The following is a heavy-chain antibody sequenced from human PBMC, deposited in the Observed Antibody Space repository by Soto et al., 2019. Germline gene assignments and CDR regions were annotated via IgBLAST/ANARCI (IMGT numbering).Heavy chain of an antibody. V-gene: IGHV4-4*07. D-gene: IGHD1-1*01. CDR2: IYATGTT. CDR3: VRDGTKTLRDWFDP. CDR1: GASMNSYH. J-gene: IGHJ5*02. Sequence: SETLSLTCTVSGASMNSYHWSWIRQPAGKGLEWIGRIYATGTTDYNPSLKSRVMMSVDTSKKQFSLKLRSVTAADTAVYYCVRDGTKTLRDWFDPWGQGISVTVSS.